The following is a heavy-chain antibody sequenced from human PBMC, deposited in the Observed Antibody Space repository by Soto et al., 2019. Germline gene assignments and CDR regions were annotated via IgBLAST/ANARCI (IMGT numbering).Heavy chain of an antibody. D-gene: IGHD2-2*02. Sequence: PLTCDVSRGSISSCDYYRSWIRQPPGKGLKWISYIYYSGRTYYNPSPQTRLSISIHTPKNQFSLRLSSVSAGDTAVDDCSRVACSNSQCYTRGMDVWGQGTTVTVSS. CDR1: RGSISSCDYY. J-gene: IGHJ6*02. V-gene: IGHV4-30-4*01. CDR2: IYYSGRT. CDR3: SRVACSNSQCYTRGMDV.